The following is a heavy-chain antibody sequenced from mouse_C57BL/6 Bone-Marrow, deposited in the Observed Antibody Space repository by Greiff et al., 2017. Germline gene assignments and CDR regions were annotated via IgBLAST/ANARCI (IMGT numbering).Heavy chain of an antibody. J-gene: IGHJ2*01. Sequence: VQLQQPGAELVRPGASVKLSCTASGFNIKDDYMHWVKQRPEQGLEWIGWIDPENGYTEYASKFQGKATITADTSSNTAYLQLSSLTSEDTAVYYCTTLPKNYWGQGTTLTVSS. CDR2: IDPENGYT. CDR1: GFNIKDDY. CDR3: TTLPKNY. V-gene: IGHV14-4*01. D-gene: IGHD2-1*01.